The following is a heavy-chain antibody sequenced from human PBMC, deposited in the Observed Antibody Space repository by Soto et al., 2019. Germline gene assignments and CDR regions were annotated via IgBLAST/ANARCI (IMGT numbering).Heavy chain of an antibody. J-gene: IGHJ4*01. V-gene: IGHV4-39*07. CDR2: IYHGGTT. D-gene: IGHD6-19*01. CDR3: ARVHVMVVAGSTFDY. Sequence: SETLSLTCTVSGGSVSSGSYYWAWIRQPPGKGPEWIASIYHGGTTFYNPSLKSRITISVDTSNTQFSLKLTSVTAADTAVYYCARVHVMVVAGSTFDYWGHGTLVTVSS. CDR1: GGSVSSGSYY.